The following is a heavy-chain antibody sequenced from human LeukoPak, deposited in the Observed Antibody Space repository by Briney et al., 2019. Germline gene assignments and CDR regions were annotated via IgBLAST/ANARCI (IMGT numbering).Heavy chain of an antibody. CDR2: IIPIFGLA. J-gene: IGHJ5*02. D-gene: IGHD2-2*01. Sequence: SVKVSCKASGGTFTSYAISWVRQAPGQGLEWMGRIIPIFGLATYAQKFQGRVTIIADKSTSTAYMELSSLRSEDTAVYYCARNSNLGYCSSTSCYRDWFDPWGQGTLVTVSS. CDR1: GGTFTSYA. V-gene: IGHV1-69*04. CDR3: ARNSNLGYCSSTSCYRDWFDP.